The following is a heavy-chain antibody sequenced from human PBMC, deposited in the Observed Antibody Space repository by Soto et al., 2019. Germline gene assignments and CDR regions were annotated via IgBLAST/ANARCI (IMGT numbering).Heavy chain of an antibody. D-gene: IGHD3-10*01. CDR2: ISVYNDNT. CDR3: VTYYYGRLDV. Sequence: QVQLVQSGAEVKKPGASVKVSCKTSGHTFTNSGFSWVRQAPGQGLEWMGWISVYNDNTNYAQTFQGRVTMTKDTSTNTAYMELRSLRSDDTAVYYCVTYYYGRLDVWGQGTTVTVSS. J-gene: IGHJ6*02. V-gene: IGHV1-18*01. CDR1: GHTFTNSG.